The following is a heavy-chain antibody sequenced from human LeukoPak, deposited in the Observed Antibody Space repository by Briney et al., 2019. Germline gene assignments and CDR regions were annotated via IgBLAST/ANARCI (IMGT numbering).Heavy chain of an antibody. CDR3: ASIVVPAAMPDGYYMDV. D-gene: IGHD2-2*01. J-gene: IGHJ6*03. CDR1: GYTFTSYG. V-gene: IGHV1-18*01. Sequence: ASVKVSCKASGYTFTSYGISWVRQAPGQGLEWMGWISAYNGNTNYAQKLQGRVTMTTDTSTSTAYMELRSLRSDDTAVYYCASIVVPAAMPDGYYMDVWGKGTTVTVSS. CDR2: ISAYNGNT.